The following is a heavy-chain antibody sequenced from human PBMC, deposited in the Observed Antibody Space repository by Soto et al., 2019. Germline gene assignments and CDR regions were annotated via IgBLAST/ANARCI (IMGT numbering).Heavy chain of an antibody. J-gene: IGHJ3*01. V-gene: IGHV1-69*13. CDR2: IIPIFGTA. D-gene: IGHD2-2*01. Sequence: SVKVSCKASGGTFSSYAISWVRQAPGQGLEWMGGIIPIFGTANYAQKFQGRVTITADESTSTAYMELSSLRSEDTAVYYCARFGVCSCPNNPYFYAIDVRGQGTMVTVSS. CDR3: ARFGVCSCPNNPYFYAIDV. CDR1: GGTFSSYA.